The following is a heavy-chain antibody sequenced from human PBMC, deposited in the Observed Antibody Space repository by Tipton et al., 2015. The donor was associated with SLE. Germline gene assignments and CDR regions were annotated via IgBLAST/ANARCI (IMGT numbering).Heavy chain of an antibody. J-gene: IGHJ5*02. CDR1: GDSITSCNYY. Sequence: TLSLTCAVSGDSITSCNYYWGWIRQSPGRGLEWIGSIYCSGSPYYNPSLRSRVTISVDTTKNQFSLSLRSVTAADTAMYYCARSYYDSSGLNWFYPWGQGTLVTVSS. CDR2: IYCSGSP. V-gene: IGHV4-39*01. CDR3: ARSYYDSSGLNWFYP. D-gene: IGHD3-22*01.